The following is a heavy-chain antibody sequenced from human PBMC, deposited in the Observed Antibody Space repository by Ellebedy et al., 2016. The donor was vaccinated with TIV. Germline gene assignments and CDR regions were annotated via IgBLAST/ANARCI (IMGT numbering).Heavy chain of an antibody. Sequence: GESLKISCAASGFTFSSNWMHWVRQGPGKGLVWVSRINTDGSSIAYADSVKGRFTISRDNAKNTLYLQMNSLRADDTAIYYCVRGGLPAAGDYWGQGTLVTVSS. J-gene: IGHJ4*02. CDR2: INTDGSSI. CDR1: GFTFSSNW. V-gene: IGHV3-74*01. CDR3: VRGGLPAAGDY. D-gene: IGHD6-13*01.